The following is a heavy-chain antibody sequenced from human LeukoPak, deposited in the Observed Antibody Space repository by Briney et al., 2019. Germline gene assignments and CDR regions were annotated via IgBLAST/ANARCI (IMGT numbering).Heavy chain of an antibody. J-gene: IGHJ4*02. Sequence: GGSLRLSCAASGFTFSNAWMSWVRQAPGRGLEWVGRIKSKTDGGTTDYAAPVKGRFTISRDDSKNTLYLQMNSLKTEDTAVYYCTSGAADSGSPFDYGGQGTLVTVSS. CDR1: GFTFSNAW. D-gene: IGHD6-13*01. CDR2: IKSKTDGGTT. V-gene: IGHV3-15*01. CDR3: TSGAADSGSPFDY.